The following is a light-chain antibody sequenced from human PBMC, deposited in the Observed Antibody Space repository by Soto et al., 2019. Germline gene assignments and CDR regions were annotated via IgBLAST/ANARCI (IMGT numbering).Light chain of an antibody. CDR2: GAS. CDR1: QSVSSN. Sequence: EIVMTQSPATLSVSPGERATLSCRASQSVSSNLAWYQQKPGQAPRLLIYGASTRATGIPARFSGSGSGTEFTLTISSLQSEDFAVYSCQQYNNWPPWTFGPGTKVEIK. CDR3: QQYNNWPPWT. J-gene: IGKJ1*01. V-gene: IGKV3-15*01.